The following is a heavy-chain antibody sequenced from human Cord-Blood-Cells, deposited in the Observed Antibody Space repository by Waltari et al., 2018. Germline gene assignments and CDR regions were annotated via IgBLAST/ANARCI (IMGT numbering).Heavy chain of an antibody. CDR1: GGTFSSYA. CDR2: IIPSFGTA. J-gene: IGHJ3*02. D-gene: IGHD6-6*01. CDR3: AREALEYSSSGGAFDI. V-gene: IGHV1-69*12. Sequence: QVQLVQSGAEVKKPGSSVKVSCKASGGTFSSYAISWVRQAPGQGLGWMGGIIPSFGTANYEQKFQGRVTITADESTSTAYMELSSLRSEDTAVYYCAREALEYSSSGGAFDIWGQGTMVTVSS.